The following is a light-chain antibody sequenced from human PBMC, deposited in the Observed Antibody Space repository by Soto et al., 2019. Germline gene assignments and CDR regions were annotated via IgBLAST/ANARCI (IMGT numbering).Light chain of an antibody. CDR3: QQCNNWPLT. CDR2: GAS. J-gene: IGKJ4*01. Sequence: EIVMTQSPATLSVSPGERATISCRASQSVSSNLAWYQQKPGQAPRLLIYGASTRATGIPARFSGSGSGTEFPLSISSLQSEDFAVYYCQQCNNWPLTFGGGTKVEIK. V-gene: IGKV3-15*01. CDR1: QSVSSN.